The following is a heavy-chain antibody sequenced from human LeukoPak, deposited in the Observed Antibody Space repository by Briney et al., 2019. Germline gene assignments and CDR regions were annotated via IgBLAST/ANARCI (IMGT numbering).Heavy chain of an antibody. J-gene: IGHJ4*02. Sequence: GGSLRLSCAASGFTFSSYSMNWVRQAPGKGLEWVSSIGSSSSYIYYADSVKGRFTISRDNAKNLLYLQMNSLRAEDTAVYYCARSAYCGGDCYSRGYYFDYWGQGTLVTVSS. D-gene: IGHD2-21*02. CDR2: IGSSSSYI. CDR1: GFTFSSYS. V-gene: IGHV3-21*01. CDR3: ARSAYCGGDCYSRGYYFDY.